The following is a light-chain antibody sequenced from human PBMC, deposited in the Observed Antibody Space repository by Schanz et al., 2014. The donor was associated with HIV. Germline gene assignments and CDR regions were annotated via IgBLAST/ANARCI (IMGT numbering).Light chain of an antibody. CDR2: DVS. CDR3: CSYAGSSTFHVV. Sequence: QSALTQPASVSGTPGQSITISCTGSSSDVGGYNYVSWYQQHPDKAPKLMIYDVSDRPSGVSNRFSGSKSGNTASLTISGLQAEDEADYYCCSYAGSSTFHVVFGGGTKLTVL. V-gene: IGLV2-14*03. J-gene: IGLJ2*01. CDR1: SSDVGGYNY.